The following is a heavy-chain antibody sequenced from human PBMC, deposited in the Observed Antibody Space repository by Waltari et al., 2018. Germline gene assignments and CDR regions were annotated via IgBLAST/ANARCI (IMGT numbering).Heavy chain of an antibody. CDR1: GGTFSRYA. CDR3: ATNSYTIFGVVIIGALGY. CDR2: IILIFGTA. J-gene: IGHJ4*02. D-gene: IGHD3-3*01. Sequence: QVQLVQSGAEVKKPGSSVKVSCKASGGTFSRYAISWVRPAPGHGLEWMGGIILIFGTANDAQKYQGRVTITADESTSTAYMELSSLRSEDTAVYYCATNSYTIFGVVIIGALGYWGQGTLVTVSS. V-gene: IGHV1-69*13.